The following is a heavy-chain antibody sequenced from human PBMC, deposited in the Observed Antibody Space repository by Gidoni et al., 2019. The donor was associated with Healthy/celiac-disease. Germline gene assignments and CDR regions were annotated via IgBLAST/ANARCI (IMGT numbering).Heavy chain of an antibody. CDR3: ARASGGFWSALPWFDP. Sequence: QVHLVESGGGVVQPGRSLRLSCAASGFTFSSYAMPWVRQAPGKGLEWVAFISYDGSNKYYADSVKGRFTISRDNSKNTLYLQMNSLRAEDTAVYYCARASGGFWSALPWFDPWGQGTLVTVSS. V-gene: IGHV3-30*01. D-gene: IGHD3-3*01. CDR1: GFTFSSYA. CDR2: ISYDGSNK. J-gene: IGHJ5*02.